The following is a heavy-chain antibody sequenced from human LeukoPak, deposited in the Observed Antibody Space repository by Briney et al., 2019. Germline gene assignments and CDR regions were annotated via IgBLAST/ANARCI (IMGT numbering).Heavy chain of an antibody. CDR2: IYSGGST. V-gene: IGHV3-66*01. D-gene: IGHD3-22*01. CDR3: ARVMGFYDSSGYYPHTFSH. Sequence: GGSLRLSCAASGFTFSSYSMNWVRQAPGKGLEWVSVIYSGGSTYYADSVKGRFTISRDNSKNTLYLQMNSLRAEDTAVYYCARVMGFYDSSGYYPHTFSHWGQGTLVTVSS. CDR1: GFTFSSYS. J-gene: IGHJ4*02.